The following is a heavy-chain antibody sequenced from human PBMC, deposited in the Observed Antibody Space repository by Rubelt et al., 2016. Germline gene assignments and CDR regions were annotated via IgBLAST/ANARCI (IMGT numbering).Heavy chain of an antibody. CDR2: ITASGGAR. CDR1: GFSFNIYE. Sequence: EAQLVESGGGLVQPGGSLRLSCAASGFSFNIYEMNWVRQAPGKGLEWVSYITASGGARHYAGAVKVRFTVSRDNAKNLLYLQMNNVTDDDTALYYCVRDEYGVGGDPWGQGTLVTVSS. J-gene: IGHJ5*02. V-gene: IGHV3-48*03. CDR3: VRDEYGVGGDP. D-gene: IGHD2/OR15-2a*01.